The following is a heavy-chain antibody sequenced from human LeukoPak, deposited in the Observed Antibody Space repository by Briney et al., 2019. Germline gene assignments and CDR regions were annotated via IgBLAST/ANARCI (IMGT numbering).Heavy chain of an antibody. D-gene: IGHD5-24*01. J-gene: IGHJ4*02. Sequence: ASVKVSCKVSGYTLTELSMHWVRQAPGKGLEWMGGFDPEDGETIYAQKFQGRVTMTEDTSTDTAYMELSSLRSEDTAVYYCARGGDGYNSFDYWGQGTLVTVSS. CDR1: GYTLTELS. V-gene: IGHV1-24*01. CDR2: FDPEDGET. CDR3: ARGGDGYNSFDY.